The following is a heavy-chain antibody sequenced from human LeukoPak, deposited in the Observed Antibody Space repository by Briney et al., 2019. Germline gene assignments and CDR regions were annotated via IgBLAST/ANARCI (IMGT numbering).Heavy chain of an antibody. D-gene: IGHD6-19*01. J-gene: IGHJ4*02. CDR1: GFTFTTYG. V-gene: IGHV3-30*02. Sequence: GGSLRLSCAASGFTFTTYGMHWVRQAPGKGLDWVAFIRYDGTTEFYADSVKGRFTISRDNSKNTMNLQMNSLTGEDTAVYYCAKVGGGWYGVDHWGQGTLVTVSS. CDR3: AKVGGGWYGVDH. CDR2: IRYDGTTE.